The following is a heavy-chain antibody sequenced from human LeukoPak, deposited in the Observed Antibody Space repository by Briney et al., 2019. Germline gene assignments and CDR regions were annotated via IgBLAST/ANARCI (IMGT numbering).Heavy chain of an antibody. D-gene: IGHD4-23*01. V-gene: IGHV3-13*01. CDR2: IDTGGKT. CDR1: GFTFSSYD. J-gene: IGHJ3*02. CDR3: ARATVGFHPFDI. Sequence: PGGSLRLSCAASGFTFSSYDMHWVRHPTGKGLEWVSAIDTGGKTYYPDSVKGRFTISRENAKNSLYPHMDSLSAGDTALYFCARATVGFHPFDIWGQGTMVTVSS.